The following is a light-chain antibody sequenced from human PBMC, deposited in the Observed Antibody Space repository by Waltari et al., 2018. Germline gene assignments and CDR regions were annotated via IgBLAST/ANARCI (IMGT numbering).Light chain of an antibody. V-gene: IGLV3-21*03. CDR2: DDS. Sequence: SYVLTQPPPVSVAPGRPPRTTCGGNNCRSKSVLGSQQKPGQAPVVVVHDDSDRPSGIPERFSGSNSGNTATLTISRVEDGDEADYYCQVWDSYSDQSVVFGGGTKLTVL. CDR3: QVWDSYSDQSVV. J-gene: IGLJ2*01. CDR1: NCRSKS.